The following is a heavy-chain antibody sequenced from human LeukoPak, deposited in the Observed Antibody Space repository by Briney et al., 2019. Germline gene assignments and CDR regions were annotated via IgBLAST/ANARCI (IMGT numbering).Heavy chain of an antibody. CDR1: GFTFDDYA. Sequence: GGSLRLSCAASGFTFDDYAMHWVRQAPGKGLERVSGISWNSGSIGYADSVKGRFTISRDNAKNSLYLQMNSLRAEDTALYYCAKDIWDDSGSYTVFDYWGQGTLVTVSS. J-gene: IGHJ4*02. CDR3: AKDIWDDSGSYTVFDY. V-gene: IGHV3-9*01. D-gene: IGHD1-26*01. CDR2: ISWNSGSI.